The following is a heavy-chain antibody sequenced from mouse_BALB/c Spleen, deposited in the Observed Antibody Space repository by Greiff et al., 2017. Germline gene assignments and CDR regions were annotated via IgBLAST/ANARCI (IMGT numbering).Heavy chain of an antibody. J-gene: IGHJ2*01. D-gene: IGHD1-1*01. CDR3: AGHETTVVAAARSLDY. V-gene: IGHV5-6*01. Sequence: DVQLVESGGDLVKPGGSLKLSCAASGYTFSGYGMYWVRQTPGKRLEWVATISSGGSSTYYPDSVKGRFTISRDNAKNTLYMQMSSLKSEDTAMYYCAGHETTVVAAARSLDYWGQGTTLTVSS. CDR2: ISSGGSST. CDR1: GYTFSGYG.